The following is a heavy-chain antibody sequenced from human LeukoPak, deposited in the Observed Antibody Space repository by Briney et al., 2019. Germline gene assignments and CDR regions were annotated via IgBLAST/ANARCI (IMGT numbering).Heavy chain of an antibody. CDR1: GGSVNSYY. Sequence: SETLSLTCTVSGGSVNSYYWSWIRQPPGKGLEWIGYIYFSGSTNYNPSLKSRVTILVDTSRNQFSLKLSSVTAADTAVYYCARVGGNGAFDVWGQGTMVTVSS. CDR2: IYFSGST. V-gene: IGHV4-59*02. J-gene: IGHJ3*01. CDR3: ARVGGNGAFDV. D-gene: IGHD2-15*01.